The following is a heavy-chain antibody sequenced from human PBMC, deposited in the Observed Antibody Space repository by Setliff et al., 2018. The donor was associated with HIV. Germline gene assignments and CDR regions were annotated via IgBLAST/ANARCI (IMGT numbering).Heavy chain of an antibody. CDR2: FDPQDGET. D-gene: IGHD5-12*01. CDR3: AIDGAGGWLRPMPDY. V-gene: IGHV1-24*01. J-gene: IGHJ4*02. CDR1: GFTLSEVS. Sequence: ASVKVSCKVFGFTLSEVSIHWVRQAPGKGLEWMGYFDPQDGETVYAQKFQGRVTMTEDTSIDTAYMELTRLRSEDTAVYYCAIDGAGGWLRPMPDYWGRGPWSPSPQ.